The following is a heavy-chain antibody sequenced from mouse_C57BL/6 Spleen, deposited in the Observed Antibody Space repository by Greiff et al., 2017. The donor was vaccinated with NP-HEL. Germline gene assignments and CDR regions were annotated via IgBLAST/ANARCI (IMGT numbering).Heavy chain of an antibody. J-gene: IGHJ4*01. CDR2: IYPGDGDT. CDR1: GYAFSSSW. Sequence: QVQLQQSGPELVKPGASVKISCKASGYAFSSSWMNWVKQRPGKGLEWIGRIYPGDGDTNYNGKFKGKATLTADKSSSTAYMQLSSLTSEDSAVYFCARSDTTGAMDYWGQGTSVTVSS. CDR3: ARSDTTGAMDY. V-gene: IGHV1-82*01. D-gene: IGHD1-1*01.